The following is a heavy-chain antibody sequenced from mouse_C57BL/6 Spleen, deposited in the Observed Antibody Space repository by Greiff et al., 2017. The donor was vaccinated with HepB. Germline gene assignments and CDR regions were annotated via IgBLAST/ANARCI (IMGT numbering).Heavy chain of an antibody. J-gene: IGHJ1*03. CDR3: ARRYYGSSYHWYFDV. Sequence: QVQLQQPGAELVKPGASVKLSCKASGYTFTSYWMQWVKQRPGQGLEWIGEIDPSDSYTNYNQKFKGKATLTVDTSSSTAYMQLSSLTSEDSAVYYCARRYYGSSYHWYFDVWGTGTTVTVSS. D-gene: IGHD1-1*01. CDR2: IDPSDSYT. CDR1: GYTFTSYW. V-gene: IGHV1-50*01.